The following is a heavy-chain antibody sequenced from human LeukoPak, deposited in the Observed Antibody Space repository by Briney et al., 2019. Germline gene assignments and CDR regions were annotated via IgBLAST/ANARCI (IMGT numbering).Heavy chain of an antibody. CDR3: ARVNYYDSSGYYSEGFDY. J-gene: IGHJ4*02. D-gene: IGHD3-22*01. CDR2: IYTSGST. V-gene: IGHV4-4*07. Sequence: SETMSLTCTVSGGSISSYYWSWIRQPAGKGLEWIGRIYTSGSTNYNPSLKSRGTMSVVTSKNQFSLKLSSVTAADTAVYYCARVNYYDSSGYYSEGFDYWGQGTLVTVSS. CDR1: GGSISSYY.